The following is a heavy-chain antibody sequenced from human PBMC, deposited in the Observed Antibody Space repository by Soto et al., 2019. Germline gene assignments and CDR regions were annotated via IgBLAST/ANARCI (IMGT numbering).Heavy chain of an antibody. CDR1: GGTFSSYA. V-gene: IGHV1-69*05. D-gene: IGHD6-6*01. Sequence: SVKVSCXASGGTFSSYAISWVRQAPGQGLEWMGGIIPIFGTANYAQKFQGRVTITRNTSISTAYMELSSLRSEDTAVYYCARESLREYSSSSGYYYYMDVWGKGTTVTVSS. J-gene: IGHJ6*03. CDR2: IIPIFGTA. CDR3: ARESLREYSSSSGYYYYMDV.